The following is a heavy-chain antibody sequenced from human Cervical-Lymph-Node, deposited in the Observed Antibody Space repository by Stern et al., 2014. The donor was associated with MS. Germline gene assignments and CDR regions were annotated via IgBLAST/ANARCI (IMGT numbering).Heavy chain of an antibody. CDR1: GGSISSYY. V-gene: IGHV4-59*01. CDR2: IYYSGST. J-gene: IGHJ4*02. D-gene: IGHD1-1*01. CDR3: ARSDLTNFDY. Sequence: QVQLVESGPGLVKPSETLSLTCTVSGGSISSYYWSWIRQPPGKGLEWIGYIYYSGSTNYNPSLKSRVTISVDTSKNQFSLKLSSVTAADTAVYYCARSDLTNFDYWGQGTLVTVSS.